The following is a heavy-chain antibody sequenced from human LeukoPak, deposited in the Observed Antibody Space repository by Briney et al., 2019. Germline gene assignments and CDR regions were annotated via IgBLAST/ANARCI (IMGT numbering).Heavy chain of an antibody. CDR2: ISGSGGST. CDR1: GFPFSSYW. D-gene: IGHD5-18*01. V-gene: IGHV3-23*01. Sequence: GGSLRLSCAASGFPFSSYWMSWVRQAPGKGLEWVSAISGSGGSTYYVDSVKGRFTISRDNSKNTLYLQMNSLRAEDTAVYYCAKDLDGYSYGPDYWGQGTLVTVSS. CDR3: AKDLDGYSYGPDY. J-gene: IGHJ4*02.